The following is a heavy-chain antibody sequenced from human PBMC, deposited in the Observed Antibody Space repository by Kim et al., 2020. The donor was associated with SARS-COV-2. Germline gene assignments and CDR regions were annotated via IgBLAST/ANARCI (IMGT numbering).Heavy chain of an antibody. V-gene: IGHV1-2*02. CDR2: INPNSGGT. CDR1: GYTFTGYY. CDR3: ARSATKLDYGMDV. D-gene: IGHD2-15*01. Sequence: ASVKVSCKASGYTFTGYYMHWVRQAPGQGLEWMGWINPNSGGTNYAQKFQGRVTMTRDTSISTAYMELSRLRSDDTAVYYCARSATKLDYGMDVWGQGTTVTVSS. J-gene: IGHJ6*02.